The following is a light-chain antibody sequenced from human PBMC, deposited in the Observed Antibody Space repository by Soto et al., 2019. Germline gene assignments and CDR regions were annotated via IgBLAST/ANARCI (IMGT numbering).Light chain of an antibody. CDR2: AAS. V-gene: IGKV1-6*01. Sequence: IQMTQSPSSLSASVGDRVTITCRASESISSWLAWYQQKPGKAPELLIYAASNLQSGVPARFSGSGSGTDFTLTISSLQPEDFATYYCLQKYFYPFTFGPGTKVDI. CDR1: ESISSW. J-gene: IGKJ3*01. CDR3: LQKYFYPFT.